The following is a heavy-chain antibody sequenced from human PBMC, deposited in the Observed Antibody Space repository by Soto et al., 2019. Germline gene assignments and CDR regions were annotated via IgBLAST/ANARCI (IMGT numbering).Heavy chain of an antibody. V-gene: IGHV4-59*01. D-gene: IGHD6-19*01. Sequence: QVQLQESGPGLVKPSETLSLICTVSGGSISSYYWSWIRQPPGKRLEWIGYIYYSGSTNYNPPLTSRVTISVDTSNNQFSLKLSAVTAADTDVYYRARVRAGYSSGWSLDYWGQGTLVTVSS. CDR3: ARVRAGYSSGWSLDY. CDR1: GGSISSYY. CDR2: IYYSGST. J-gene: IGHJ4*02.